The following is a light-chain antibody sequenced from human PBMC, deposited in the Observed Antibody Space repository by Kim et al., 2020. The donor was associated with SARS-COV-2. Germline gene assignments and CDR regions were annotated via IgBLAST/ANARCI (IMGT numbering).Light chain of an antibody. V-gene: IGLV3-21*04. CDR1: NIGSKS. CDR2: YDS. J-gene: IGLJ3*02. Sequence: YELTQPPSVSVAPGKTASITCGGNNIGSKSVHWYQQKPGQAPVLVIYYDSDRPSGIPERFSGSNSGNTATLTISRVEAGDEADYYCQVWDSSSDHWVFGGGTQLTVL. CDR3: QVWDSSSDHWV.